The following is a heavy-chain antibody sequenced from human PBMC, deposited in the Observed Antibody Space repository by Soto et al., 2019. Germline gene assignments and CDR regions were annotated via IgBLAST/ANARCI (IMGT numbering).Heavy chain of an antibody. Sequence: EVQLVESGGGLVKLGESLRLSCTASGFNFGAFSLSWVRQAPGKGLEWVSSIDPTSTEIHYADSVEGRFSVYRDSTKNSLYLQMISLRFEDTGVYYCARDYLTGDPREAFDSWGQGTLVTVSS. D-gene: IGHD7-27*01. V-gene: IGHV3-21*01. J-gene: IGHJ4*02. CDR3: ARDYLTGDPREAFDS. CDR2: IDPTSTEI. CDR1: GFNFGAFS.